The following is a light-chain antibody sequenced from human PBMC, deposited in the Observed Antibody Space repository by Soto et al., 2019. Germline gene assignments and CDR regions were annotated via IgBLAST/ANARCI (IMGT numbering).Light chain of an antibody. CDR2: RAS. J-gene: IGKJ2*01. CDR1: QNVNNNY. V-gene: IGKV3-20*01. CDR3: QQYGDSPPYT. Sequence: EVVLTQSPGTLSLSPGERATLSCRASQNVNNNYLAWYQQQPGQAPRLLIYRASSRATGIPDRFSGSGSGTDFTLTISRLEPEDFAVYYCQQYGDSPPYTFGQGTKLEI.